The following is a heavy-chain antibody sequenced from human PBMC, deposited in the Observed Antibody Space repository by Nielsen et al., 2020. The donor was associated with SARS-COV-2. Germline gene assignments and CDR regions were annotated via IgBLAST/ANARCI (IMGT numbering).Heavy chain of an antibody. CDR1: GFRFCDYG. J-gene: IGHJ4*02. CDR2: NSSSGGTI. D-gene: IGHD2-21*02. Sequence: GESLKISCVASGFRFCDYGLAWVRQAPGKGLEWVSGNSSSGGTIYYADSVKGRFTISRDILRNTLNLQLDSLRVEDTAIYYCARKSGGDFYLDTWGQGTMVTVSS. CDR3: ARKSGGDFYLDT. V-gene: IGHV3-23*01.